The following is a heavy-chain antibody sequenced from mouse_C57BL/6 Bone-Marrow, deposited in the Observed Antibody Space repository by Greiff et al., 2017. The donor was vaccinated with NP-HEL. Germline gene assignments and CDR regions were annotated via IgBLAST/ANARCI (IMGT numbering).Heavy chain of an antibody. J-gene: IGHJ4*01. CDR3: ATAQATPYYYAMDY. Sequence: EVQLQQSGPVLVKPGASVKMSCKASGYTFTDYYMNWVKQSHGKSLEWIGVINPYNGGTSYNQKFKGKATLTVDKSSSTAYMELNSLTSEDSAVYYCATAQATPYYYAMDYWGQGTSVTVSS. CDR1: GYTFTDYY. V-gene: IGHV1-19*01. CDR2: INPYNGGT. D-gene: IGHD3-2*02.